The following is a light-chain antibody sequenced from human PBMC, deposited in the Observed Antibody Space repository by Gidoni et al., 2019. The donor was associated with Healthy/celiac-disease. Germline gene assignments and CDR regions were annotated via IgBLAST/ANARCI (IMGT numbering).Light chain of an antibody. J-gene: IGKJ2*01. CDR3: A. CDR2: AAS. CDR1: QGISNY. Sequence: DIQMTQSPSSLSASVGDRVTITCRASQGISNYLAWYQQKPGKVPKLLIYAASTLQSGVPSRFSGSGSGTDFTLTISSLQPEDVATPGSAFGQGTKLEIK. V-gene: IGKV1-27*01.